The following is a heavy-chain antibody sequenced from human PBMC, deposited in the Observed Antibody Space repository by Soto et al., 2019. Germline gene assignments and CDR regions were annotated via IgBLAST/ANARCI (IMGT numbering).Heavy chain of an antibody. Sequence: QVQLQQWGAGLLKPSATLSLTCTVHGASFTGHYWTCVRQSPGKGLEWIGEMNHLGSSTYNPSLKRRVTLAVDTSKRQFSLNLRSVTAVDTAVYFCGGAEAGPNKYWGQGTLVTVSS. J-gene: IGHJ4*02. CDR3: GGAEAGPNKY. CDR1: GASFTGHY. D-gene: IGHD6-13*01. V-gene: IGHV4-34*01. CDR2: MNHLGSS.